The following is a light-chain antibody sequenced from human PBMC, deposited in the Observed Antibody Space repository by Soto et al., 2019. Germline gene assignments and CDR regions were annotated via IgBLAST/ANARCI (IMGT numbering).Light chain of an antibody. V-gene: IGLV1-47*01. CDR1: SSNIGSNY. CDR3: AAWDDSMSGV. J-gene: IGLJ2*01. Sequence: QAVVTQPPSESGTPGPRVTISCSGSSSNIGSNYVYWYQQLPGTAPKLLIYRNNQRHSGVSDRFSGSKSGTSASLAISGLRSEDEADYYCAAWDDSMSGVFGGGTKVTVL. CDR2: RNN.